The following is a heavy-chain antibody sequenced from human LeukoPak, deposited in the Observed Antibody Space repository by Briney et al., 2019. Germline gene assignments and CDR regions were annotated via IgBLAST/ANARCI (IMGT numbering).Heavy chain of an antibody. Sequence: SVKVSCKASGGTFSSYAISWVRQAPGQGLEWMGRIIPIFGTANYAQKFQGRDTITTDESTSTAYMELSSLRSEDTAVYYCASDIVVVPAGIGDNWFDPWGQGTLVTVSS. CDR1: GGTFSSYA. V-gene: IGHV1-69*05. CDR2: IIPIFGTA. CDR3: ASDIVVVPAGIGDNWFDP. J-gene: IGHJ5*02. D-gene: IGHD2-2*01.